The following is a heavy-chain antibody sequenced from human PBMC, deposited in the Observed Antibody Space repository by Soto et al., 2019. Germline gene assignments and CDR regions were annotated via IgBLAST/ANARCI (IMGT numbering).Heavy chain of an antibody. CDR1: DFTFSIYS. Sequence: EVQLVESGGGLLQTGGSLRLSCAASDFTFSIYSMNWVRQAPGKVLEWFSYITSDTLTIKYTDSVEGRFTIYRDNAKNSLYLPMNSLRDEDSAVYFCERSVAGHFDYLGQGTVVAVSS. CDR3: ERSVAGHFDY. J-gene: IGHJ4*02. D-gene: IGHD6-19*01. CDR2: ITSDTLTI. V-gene: IGHV3-48*02.